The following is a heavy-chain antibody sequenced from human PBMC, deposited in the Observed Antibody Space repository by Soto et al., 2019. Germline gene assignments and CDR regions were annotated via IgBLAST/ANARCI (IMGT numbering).Heavy chain of an antibody. J-gene: IGHJ4*02. CDR1: GGSISSSSYY. CDR3: SRRYYDILTGYIDY. CDR2: IYYSGST. D-gene: IGHD3-9*01. Sequence: QLQLQESGPGLVKPSETLSLTCTVSGGSISSSSYYWGWIRQPPGKGLEWIGSIYYSGSTYYNPSLKSRVTISVDTSKNQFSLKLSSVTAADTAVYYCSRRYYDILTGYIDYWGQGTLVTVSS. V-gene: IGHV4-39*01.